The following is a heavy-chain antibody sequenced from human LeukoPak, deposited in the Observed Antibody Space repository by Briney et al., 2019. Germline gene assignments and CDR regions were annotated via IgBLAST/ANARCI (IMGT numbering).Heavy chain of an antibody. CDR1: GGSVSSGSYY. V-gene: IGHV4-61*01. CDR3: ARLRGSTRGGWFDP. D-gene: IGHD3-10*01. J-gene: IGHJ5*02. Sequence: SETLSLTCTVSGGSVSSGSYYWSWIRQPPGKGLEWIGYIYYSGSSNYNPSLKSRVTISLDTSKDQFSLNLSSVTAADTAIYYCARLRGSTRGGWFDPWGQGILVTVSS. CDR2: IYYSGSS.